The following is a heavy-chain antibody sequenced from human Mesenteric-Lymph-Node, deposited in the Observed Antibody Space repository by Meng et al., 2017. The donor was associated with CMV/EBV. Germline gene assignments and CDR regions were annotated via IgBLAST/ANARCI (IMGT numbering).Heavy chain of an antibody. Sequence: SGFSFSSYGIDWVRQAPGKGLEWLSCISTSSSFIHYADSIKGRFAISRDNAKNSLYLQMDSLRAEDTAVYYCVRGESGYDLTVFDIWGQGTMVTVSS. J-gene: IGHJ3*02. D-gene: IGHD5-12*01. CDR2: ISTSSSFI. V-gene: IGHV3-21*06. CDR1: GFSFSSYG. CDR3: VRGESGYDLTVFDI.